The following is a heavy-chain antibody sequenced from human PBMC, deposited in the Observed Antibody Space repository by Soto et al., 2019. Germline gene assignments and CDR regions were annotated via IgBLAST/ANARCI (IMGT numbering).Heavy chain of an antibody. Sequence: GGSLRLSCAASGFTFSSYGMHWVRQAPGKGLEWVAVISYDGSNKYYADSVKGRFTISRDNSKNTLYLQMNSLRAEDTAVYYCAKDRITGTGAFDYWGQGTLVTVSS. D-gene: IGHD1-20*01. V-gene: IGHV3-30*18. CDR2: ISYDGSNK. J-gene: IGHJ4*02. CDR1: GFTFSSYG. CDR3: AKDRITGTGAFDY.